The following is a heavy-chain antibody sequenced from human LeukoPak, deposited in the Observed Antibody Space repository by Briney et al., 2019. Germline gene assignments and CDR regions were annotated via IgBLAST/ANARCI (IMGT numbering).Heavy chain of an antibody. V-gene: IGHV1-8*01. D-gene: IGHD4-17*01. CDR1: GYTFTTCD. Sequence: ASVKVSCKASGYTFTTCDINWVRQAPGQGLEWVAWMNPNSGGTVYAQNFQGRVTMTTDTSTSTAYMELRSLRSDDTAVYYCARDHYGDYNFDYWGQGTLVTVSS. CDR3: ARDHYGDYNFDY. J-gene: IGHJ4*02. CDR2: MNPNSGGT.